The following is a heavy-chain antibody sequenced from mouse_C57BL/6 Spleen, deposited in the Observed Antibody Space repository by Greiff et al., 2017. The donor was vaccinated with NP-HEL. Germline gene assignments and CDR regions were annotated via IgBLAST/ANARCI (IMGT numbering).Heavy chain of an antibody. J-gene: IGHJ3*01. CDR3: ARHGWFAY. V-gene: IGHV5-17*01. CDR2: ISSGSSTI. Sequence: EVHLVESGGGLVKPGGSLKLSCAASGFTFSDYGMHWVRQAPEKGLEWVAYISSGSSTIYYADTVKGRFTISRDNAKNTLFLQMTSLRSEDTAMYYCARHGWFAYWGQGTLVTVSA. CDR1: GFTFSDYG.